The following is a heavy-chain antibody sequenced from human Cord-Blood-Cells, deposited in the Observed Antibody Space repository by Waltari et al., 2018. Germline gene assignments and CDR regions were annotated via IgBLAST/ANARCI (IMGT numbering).Heavy chain of an antibody. D-gene: IGHD6-19*01. V-gene: IGHV3-23*01. CDR2: ISGSGGST. CDR3: AKSPRIAVAGTDAFDI. CDR1: GFTFSSYA. Sequence: EVQLLESGGGLVQPGGSLRLSCAASGFTFSSYAMSWLRQAPGKGLEWVSAISGSGGSTYYADSVKGRFTISRDNSKNTLYLQMNSLRAEDTAVYYCAKSPRIAVAGTDAFDIWGQGTMVTVSS. J-gene: IGHJ3*02.